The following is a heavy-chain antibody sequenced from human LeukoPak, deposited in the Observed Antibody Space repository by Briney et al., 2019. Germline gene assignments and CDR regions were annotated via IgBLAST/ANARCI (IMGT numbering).Heavy chain of an antibody. J-gene: IGHJ4*02. CDR3: ARVRGIVGASDY. Sequence: GGSLRLSCAASGFTFRSYSMNWVRQAPGKGLEWVSSISSSSSYIYYADSVKGRFTISRDNAKNSLYLQMNSLRAEDTAVYYCARVRGIVGASDYWGQGTLVTVSS. D-gene: IGHD1-26*01. CDR1: GFTFRSYS. V-gene: IGHV3-21*01. CDR2: ISSSSSYI.